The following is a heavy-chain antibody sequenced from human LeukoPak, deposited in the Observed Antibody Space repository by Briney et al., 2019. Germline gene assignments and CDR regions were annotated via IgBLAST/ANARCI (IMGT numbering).Heavy chain of an antibody. CDR1: GGSISSSSYY. D-gene: IGHD3-10*01. V-gene: IGHV4-61*01. CDR2: IYYTGSS. CDR3: ARAFYDSGSYVDYYYMDV. J-gene: IGHJ6*03. Sequence: SETLSLTCTVSGGSISSSSYYWSWIRQPPGRGLEWIAYIYYTGSSNDNPSLKSRVTISVDTSKNQFSLKLSSVTAADTAVYYCARAFYDSGSYVDYYYMDVWGKGTTVTVSS.